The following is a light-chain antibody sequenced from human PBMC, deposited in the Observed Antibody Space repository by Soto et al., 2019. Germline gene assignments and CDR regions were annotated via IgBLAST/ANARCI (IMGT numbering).Light chain of an antibody. V-gene: IGKV2-28*01. Sequence: DMVMTQSPISLPVTPGEPASISCRSSQSLLHSNGYNYLDWYLQKPGQSPHLLIYLGSNRASGGTDRFSGSGSCTDFTLKISRVEAEDVGVYYCMQALQTPRTFGQGTKVEIK. CDR1: QSLLHSNGYNY. CDR3: MQALQTPRT. CDR2: LGS. J-gene: IGKJ1*01.